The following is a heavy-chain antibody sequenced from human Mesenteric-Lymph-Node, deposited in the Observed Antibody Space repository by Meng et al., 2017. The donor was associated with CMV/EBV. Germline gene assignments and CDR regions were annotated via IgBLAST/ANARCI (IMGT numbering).Heavy chain of an antibody. Sequence: GASLMTSCKGLGYNSATYLSAWVRHTPGKRPECMVIISPGGSDTRYRPFFQGHVTISADKSISTAVLQWSSLRASDSATYFYARMLGDSTGYFLDYWGQGTLVTVSS. CDR1: GYNSATYL. J-gene: IGHJ4*02. CDR2: ISPGGSDT. D-gene: IGHD3-22*01. CDR3: ARMLGDSTGYFLDY. V-gene: IGHV5-51*01.